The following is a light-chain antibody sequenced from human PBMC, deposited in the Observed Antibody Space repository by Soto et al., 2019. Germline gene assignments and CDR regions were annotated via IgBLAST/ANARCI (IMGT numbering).Light chain of an antibody. CDR3: QSYDWSPSAHWV. Sequence: QSVLTQPPSVSGAPGQRVTIFCTGSSSNIGAGYNVHWYQQLPGTAPKLLIYGNSNRASGVPDRFSGFKSGTSASLAITGLQAEDEADYYSQSYDWSPSAHWVFGGGTKLTVL. CDR2: GNS. V-gene: IGLV1-40*01. J-gene: IGLJ3*02. CDR1: SSNIGAGYN.